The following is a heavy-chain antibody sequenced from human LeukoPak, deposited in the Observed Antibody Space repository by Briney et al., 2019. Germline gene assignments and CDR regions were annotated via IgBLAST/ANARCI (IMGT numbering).Heavy chain of an antibody. CDR1: GFTLSIYG. J-gene: IGHJ4*02. CDR2: IRYDGTSQ. V-gene: IGHV3-30*02. CDR3: AKVGFGWYQIDY. Sequence: PGGSLRLSCATSGFTLSIYGMHWVRQAPGKGLEWVAFIRYDGTSQYYTDSVKGRFTISRDNSMNTTYLQMNSLRVEDTAVYYCAKVGFGWYQIDYWGQGTLVTVSS. D-gene: IGHD6-19*01.